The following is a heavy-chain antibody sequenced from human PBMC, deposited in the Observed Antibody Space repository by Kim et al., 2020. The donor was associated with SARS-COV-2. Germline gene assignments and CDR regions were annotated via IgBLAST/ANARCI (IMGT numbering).Heavy chain of an antibody. J-gene: IGHJ4*02. CDR2: IYPRSGGT. V-gene: IGHV1-46*01. CDR1: GFTFTSYY. CDR3: AREGPKTFFFDY. D-gene: IGHD3-16*01. Sequence: ASVKVSCKTSGFTFTSYYMHWVRQAPGQGLEWMGIIYPRSGGTTYAQKFRGRVAMTWDTSTRTVYMDLSSLTSEDAAVYYCAREGPKTFFFDYWAQGSLV.